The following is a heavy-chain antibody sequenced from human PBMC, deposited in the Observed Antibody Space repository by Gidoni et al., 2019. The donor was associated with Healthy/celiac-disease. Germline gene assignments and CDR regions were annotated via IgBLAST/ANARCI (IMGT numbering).Heavy chain of an antibody. J-gene: IGHJ4*02. Sequence: QVQLVQSGAEVTKPGSSVKVSCKASGGPFSSYAISWVRQAPGQGLEWMGGIIPIFGTANYAQKFQGRVTITADESTSTAYMELSSLRSEDTAVYYCATYCSGGSCYRGDYFDYWGQGTLVTVSS. D-gene: IGHD2-15*01. CDR1: GGPFSSYA. CDR2: IIPIFGTA. CDR3: ATYCSGGSCYRGDYFDY. V-gene: IGHV1-69*01.